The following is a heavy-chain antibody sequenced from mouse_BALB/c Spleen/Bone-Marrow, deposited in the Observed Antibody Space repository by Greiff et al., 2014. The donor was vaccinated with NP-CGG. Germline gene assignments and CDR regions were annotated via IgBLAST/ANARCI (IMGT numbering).Heavy chain of an antibody. CDR1: GFNIKDTY. V-gene: IGHV14-3*02. CDR3: AGWELGRAWFAY. Sequence: EVMLVESGAELVKPGASVKLSCTASGFNIKDTYMHWVKQRPEQGLEWIGRIDPANGNTKYDPKFQGKATITADTSSNTAYLQLSSLTSEDTAVYYCAGWELGRAWFAYWGQGTLVTVSA. CDR2: IDPANGNT. J-gene: IGHJ3*01. D-gene: IGHD4-1*01.